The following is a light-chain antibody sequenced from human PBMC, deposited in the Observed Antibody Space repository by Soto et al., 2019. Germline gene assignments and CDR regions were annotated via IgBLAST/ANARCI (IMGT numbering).Light chain of an antibody. Sequence: QSVLTQPPSVSAAPGQKVTISCSGSSSSVGNNFVSWYQQHPGTAPKLLIYDNNERPSGIPDRFSGSKTGTSATLGITGLQTGDEADYFCATCDSGLSVVVFGGGTKLTVL. CDR1: SSSVGNNF. J-gene: IGLJ2*01. CDR3: ATCDSGLSVVV. V-gene: IGLV1-51*01. CDR2: DNN.